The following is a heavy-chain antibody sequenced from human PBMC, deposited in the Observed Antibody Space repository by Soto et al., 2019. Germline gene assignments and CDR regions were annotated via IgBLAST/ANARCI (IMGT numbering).Heavy chain of an antibody. CDR2: IYSGGNT. V-gene: IGHV3-66*01. J-gene: IGHJ5*02. CDR1: GFTVSSNY. Sequence: EVQLVESGGGLVQPGGSLRLSCAASGFTVSSNYMSWVRQAPGKGLEWVSVIYSGGNTYYADSVKVRFTISRDNSKNTLYLHRISLRAEDTAVYYCSSSPRGYGDSPSWGQGTLVTVSS. D-gene: IGHD4-17*01. CDR3: SSSPRGYGDSPS.